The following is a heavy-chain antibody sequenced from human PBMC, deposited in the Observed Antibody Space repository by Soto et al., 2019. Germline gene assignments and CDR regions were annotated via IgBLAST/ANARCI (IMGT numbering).Heavy chain of an antibody. D-gene: IGHD5-18*01. CDR3: VRSVFDTWNY. CDR1: GFTFSRYW. CDR2: INSDGTST. V-gene: IGHV3-74*01. Sequence: PGGSLRLSCAAPGFTFSRYWMHWVRQAPGKGPVWVSRINSDGTSTSYADSVKGRFTISRDNAKNTLYLQMNSLRAEDTAVYYCVRSVFDTWNYWGQGTLVTVSS. J-gene: IGHJ4*02.